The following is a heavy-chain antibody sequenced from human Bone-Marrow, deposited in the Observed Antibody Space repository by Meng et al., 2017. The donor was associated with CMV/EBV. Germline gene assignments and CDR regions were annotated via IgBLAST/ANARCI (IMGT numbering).Heavy chain of an antibody. CDR1: GFTFSSHW. J-gene: IGHJ5*02. Sequence: GGSRRLSWAASGFTFSSHWRHWVRRAPGKGLVCVSHINADGSSTSYADSVKGRFTISRDNAKNTLYLQMNSLRAEDTAVDYCAREVVRLFDIWGQGTLVTVSS. V-gene: IGHV3-74*01. D-gene: IGHD2-2*01. CDR2: INADGSST. CDR3: AREVVRLFDI.